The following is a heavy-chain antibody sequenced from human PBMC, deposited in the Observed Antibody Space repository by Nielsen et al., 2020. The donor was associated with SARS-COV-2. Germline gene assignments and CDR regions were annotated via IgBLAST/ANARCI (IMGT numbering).Heavy chain of an antibody. Sequence: GESLKISCAASGFTFSSYSMNWVRQAPGKGLEWVSSISSSSTYIYYADSVKGRFTISRDNAKNSLYLQMSSLRAEDTAVYYCARGRWEPHYFDYWGQGTLVTVSS. V-gene: IGHV3-21*01. CDR3: ARGRWEPHYFDY. D-gene: IGHD1-26*01. J-gene: IGHJ4*02. CDR2: ISSSSTYI. CDR1: GFTFSSYS.